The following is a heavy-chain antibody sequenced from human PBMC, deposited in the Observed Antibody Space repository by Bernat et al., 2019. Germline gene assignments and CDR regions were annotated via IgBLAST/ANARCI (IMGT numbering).Heavy chain of an antibody. Sequence: VHLLESGGGLEQPGGSLRLSCEASGFTFSNSGMSWVRQAPGKGLEWVSGVSGGGGSTYDADSVKGRFTISRDNSKNTLYLQMNSLSFEDTAVYYCAKVSGDYVGGCFEYCGQGTLVTVSS. J-gene: IGHJ4*01. CDR1: GFTFSNSG. V-gene: IGHV3-23*01. CDR3: AKVSGDYVGGCFEY. D-gene: IGHD4-17*01. CDR2: VSGGGGST.